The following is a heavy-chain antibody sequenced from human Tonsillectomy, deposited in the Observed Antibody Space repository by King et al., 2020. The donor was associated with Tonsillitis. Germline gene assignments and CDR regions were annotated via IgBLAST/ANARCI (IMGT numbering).Heavy chain of an antibody. V-gene: IGHV4-39*07. CDR1: GGSISSGYYY. CDR2: GSNSGNT. J-gene: IGHJ4*02. Sequence: VQLVESGPGLVKPWETLSLTCTVSGGSISSGYYYWGWIRQTPGKGLEWIGSGSNSGNTYYNPSLKSRVTISVDTSKNQISLKLTSVTAADTAVYYCGRQGQEIDYWGQGTLVTVSS. D-gene: IGHD5-24*01. CDR3: GRQGQEIDY.